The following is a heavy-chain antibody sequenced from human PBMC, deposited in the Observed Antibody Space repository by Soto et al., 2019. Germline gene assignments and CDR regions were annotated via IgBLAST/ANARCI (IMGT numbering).Heavy chain of an antibody. CDR2: IIPIFGTA. V-gene: IGHV1-69*13. J-gene: IGHJ6*02. CDR3: ATGVVTLRVSHYYYYGMDV. Sequence: SVKVSSKASGGTFSSYAISWVRQDPGQGLEWMGGIIPIFGTANYAQKFQGRVTITADESTSTAYMELSSLRSEDTAVYYCATGVVTLRVSHYYYYGMDVWGQGTTVTVSS. D-gene: IGHD2-21*02. CDR1: GGTFSSYA.